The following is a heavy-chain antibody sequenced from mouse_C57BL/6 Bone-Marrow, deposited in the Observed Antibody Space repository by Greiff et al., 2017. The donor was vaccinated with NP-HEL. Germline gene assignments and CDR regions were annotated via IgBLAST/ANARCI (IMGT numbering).Heavy chain of an antibody. Sequence: QVQPPQPGAELVKPGASGEKSCKASGYTFPSHWINWVKPGPGQGLGWIGDIYPGSGSTNYNEKLKSKATLTVDTSSSTAYMQLSSLTSEDSAVYYCARLVGLWGQGTLVTVSA. D-gene: IGHD1-1*02. CDR2: IYPGSGST. J-gene: IGHJ3*01. V-gene: IGHV1-55*01. CDR1: GYTFPSHW. CDR3: ARLVGL.